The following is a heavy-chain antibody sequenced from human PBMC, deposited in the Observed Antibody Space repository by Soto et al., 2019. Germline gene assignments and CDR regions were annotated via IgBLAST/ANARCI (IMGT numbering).Heavy chain of an antibody. CDR1: GFTFSSNA. J-gene: IGHJ6*02. CDR3: ARSVSNWNDFYYYGMDV. D-gene: IGHD1-20*01. Sequence: EVQLLESGGGLVQPGGSLRLSCAASGFTFSSNAMSWVRQAPGKGLEWVSSISSSSSYLYYADSVKGRFTISRDNAKNSLYLQMNSLRAEDTAVYYCARSVSNWNDFYYYGMDVWGQGTTVTVSS. V-gene: IGHV3-21*01. CDR2: ISSSSSYL.